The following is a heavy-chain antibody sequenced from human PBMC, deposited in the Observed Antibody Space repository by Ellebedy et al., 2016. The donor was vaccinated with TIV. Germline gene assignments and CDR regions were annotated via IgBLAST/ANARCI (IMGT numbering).Heavy chain of an antibody. Sequence: PGGSLRLSCTVSGGSISRSSYYWGWFRQPPGKGLEWIGNIYYSGNTDYNPSLKSRVSISVDTSQNQFSLKLRSVTAADTAVYYCARNPPTYNWVDSWGQGTLVTVSS. V-gene: IGHV4-39*01. CDR2: IYYSGNT. CDR1: GGSISRSSYY. CDR3: ARNPPTYNWVDS. J-gene: IGHJ5*01.